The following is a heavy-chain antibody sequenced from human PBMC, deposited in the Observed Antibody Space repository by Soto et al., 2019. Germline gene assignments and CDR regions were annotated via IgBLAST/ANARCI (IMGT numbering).Heavy chain of an antibody. D-gene: IGHD2-15*01. CDR1: GYSFTSYW. CDR2: IYPGDSDT. J-gene: IGHJ5*02. CDR3: ARGYCATNICDPWFDP. V-gene: IGHV5-51*01. Sequence: GESLKISCTGVGYSFTSYWIGWVRQMPGKGLEWMGIIYPGDSDTRYSPSFQGQVTISADKSISTVYLQWSSLKASDTAMYYCARGYCATNICDPWFDPWGQGTLVTVSS.